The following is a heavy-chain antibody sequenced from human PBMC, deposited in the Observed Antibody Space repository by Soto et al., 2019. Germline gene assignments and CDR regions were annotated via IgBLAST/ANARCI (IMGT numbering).Heavy chain of an antibody. Sequence: LRLSCAASGFTVTSNYMTWVRQAPGKGLEWVSVIYRSGATYYPDSVRGRFTASRDYSHNTLYLQMDSLRVEDTAVYYCARDSGMIRGSYGVDVWGPGTTVTVSS. CDR2: IYRSGAT. CDR3: ARDSGMIRGSYGVDV. CDR1: GFTVTSNY. J-gene: IGHJ6*02. V-gene: IGHV3-53*01. D-gene: IGHD3-10*01.